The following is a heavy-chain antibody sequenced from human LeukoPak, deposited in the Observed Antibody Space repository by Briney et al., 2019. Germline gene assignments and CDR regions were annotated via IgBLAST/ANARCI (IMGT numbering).Heavy chain of an antibody. Sequence: SETLSLTCAVYDGSFSGYYWSWLRQPPGEGLEWIGEINHSGSTNYNPSLKSRVTISVDTSKNQFYLQLSSVTAADTAVYYCASHPGYPPPQEYFQHWGQGTLVTVSS. D-gene: IGHD5-18*01. J-gene: IGHJ1*01. CDR1: DGSFSGYY. V-gene: IGHV4-34*01. CDR2: INHSGST. CDR3: ASHPGYPPPQEYFQH.